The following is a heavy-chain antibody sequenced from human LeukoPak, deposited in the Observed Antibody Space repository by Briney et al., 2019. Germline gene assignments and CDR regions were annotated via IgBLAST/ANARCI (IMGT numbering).Heavy chain of an antibody. CDR1: GFTFSSLS. Sequence: PGGSLRLSCAASGFTFSSLSMSWVRQAPGKGLEWVSAISASGGSTYYADSVKGRFIIFRDNSKNTLYLQMNSLRAEDTAVYYCSKAYYYDSSGYFDYWGKGTLVTVS. CDR3: SKAYYYDSSGYFDY. V-gene: IGHV3-23*01. CDR2: ISASGGST. J-gene: IGHJ4*02. D-gene: IGHD3-22*01.